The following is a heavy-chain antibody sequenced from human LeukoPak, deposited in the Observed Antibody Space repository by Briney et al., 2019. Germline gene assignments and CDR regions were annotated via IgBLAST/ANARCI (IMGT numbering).Heavy chain of an antibody. CDR2: ISAYNGNT. CDR1: GGTFSSYA. Sequence: ASVKVSCKASGGTFSSYAITWVRQAPGQGLEWMGWISAYNGNTNYAQNLQGRVTMTTDTSTSTAYMELRSLSSDDTAVYYCARNYDEAADYWGQGTLVTVSS. D-gene: IGHD3-3*01. CDR3: ARNYDEAADY. J-gene: IGHJ4*02. V-gene: IGHV1-18*01.